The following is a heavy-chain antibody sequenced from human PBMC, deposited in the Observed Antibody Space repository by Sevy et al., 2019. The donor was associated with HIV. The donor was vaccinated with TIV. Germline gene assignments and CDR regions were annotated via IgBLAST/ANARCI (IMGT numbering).Heavy chain of an antibody. Sequence: ASVKVSCKASGGTFSSYTINWVRQAPGQGLEWMGGIIPIFGTAKYAQKFQGRVTITADKSTSTAHMELSSLRSDDTAVYYCARSRDRRGTYDSIDVWGKGTTVTVSS. D-gene: IGHD3-22*01. CDR3: ARSRDRRGTYDSIDV. J-gene: IGHJ6*04. CDR1: GGTFSSYT. V-gene: IGHV1-69*06. CDR2: IIPIFGTA.